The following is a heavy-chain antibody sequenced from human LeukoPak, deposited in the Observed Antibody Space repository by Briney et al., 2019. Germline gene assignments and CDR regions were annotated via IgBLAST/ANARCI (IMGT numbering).Heavy chain of an antibody. J-gene: IGHJ3*02. CDR1: GFTFSSYG. CDR3: ACLTTADAFDI. CDR2: IYDSGST. D-gene: IGHD3-22*01. V-gene: IGHV4-59*01. Sequence: GSLRLSCAASGFTFSSYGMHWIRQPPGKGLEWIGYIYDSGSTNYNPSLKSRVTISVDTSKNQFSLKLSSVTAADTAVYYCACLTTADAFDIWGQGTMVTVSS.